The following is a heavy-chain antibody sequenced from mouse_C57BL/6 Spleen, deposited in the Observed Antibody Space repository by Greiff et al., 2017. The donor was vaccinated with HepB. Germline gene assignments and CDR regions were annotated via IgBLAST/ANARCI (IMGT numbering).Heavy chain of an antibody. J-gene: IGHJ3*01. CDR2: ISDGGSYT. CDR1: GFTFSSYA. Sequence: EVQVVESGGGLVKPGGSLKLSCAASGFTFSSYAMSWVRQTPEKRLEWVATISDGGSYTYYPDNVKGRFTISRDNAKNNLYLQMSHLKSEDTAMYYCAREATAQASFAYWGQGTLVTVSA. D-gene: IGHD3-2*02. V-gene: IGHV5-4*01. CDR3: AREATAQASFAY.